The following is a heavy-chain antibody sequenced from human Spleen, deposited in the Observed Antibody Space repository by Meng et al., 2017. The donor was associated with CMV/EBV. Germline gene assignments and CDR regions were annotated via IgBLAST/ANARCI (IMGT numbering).Heavy chain of an antibody. CDR1: GDTFTDYY. J-gene: IGHJ5*02. Sequence: ACKASGDTFTDYYMHWVRQAPGQGLEWMGWINPNSGGTNYAQKFQGRVTMTRDTSISTAYMELSRLRSDDTAVHHCARASFYFWFDPWGQGTLVTVSS. CDR2: INPNSGGT. CDR3: ARASFYFWFDP. V-gene: IGHV1-2*02. D-gene: IGHD3-16*02.